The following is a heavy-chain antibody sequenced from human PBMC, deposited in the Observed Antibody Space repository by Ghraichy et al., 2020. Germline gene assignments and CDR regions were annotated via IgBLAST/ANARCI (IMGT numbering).Heavy chain of an antibody. CDR1: GGSFSGYY. V-gene: IGHV4-34*01. Sequence: SETLSLTCAVYGGSFSGYYWSWIRQPPGKGLEWIGEINHSGSTNYNPSLKSRVTISVDTSKNQFSLKLSSVTAADTAVYYCARGILGDYWGQGTLVTVSS. CDR3: ARGILGDY. CDR2: INHSGST. J-gene: IGHJ4*02. D-gene: IGHD3-16*01.